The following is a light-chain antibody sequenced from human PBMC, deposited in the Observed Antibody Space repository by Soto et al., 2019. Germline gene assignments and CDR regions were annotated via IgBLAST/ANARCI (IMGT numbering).Light chain of an antibody. V-gene: IGKV1-39*01. J-gene: IGKJ2*01. CDR2: AAS. CDR1: QSISSY. Sequence: DIQMTQSPSSLSASVGDRVTITCRASQSISSYLNWYQQKPGKAPTLLIYAASSLQSGVPSRFSGSGSGTDFTLTIISLQPEDFATYYCQQSYSTPYTFGQVTKLEIK. CDR3: QQSYSTPYT.